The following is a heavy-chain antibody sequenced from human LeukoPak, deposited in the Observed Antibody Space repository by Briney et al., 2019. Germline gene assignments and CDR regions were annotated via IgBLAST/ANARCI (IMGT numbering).Heavy chain of an antibody. CDR2: IYYSGST. D-gene: IGHD3-22*01. J-gene: IGHJ1*01. V-gene: IGHV4-39*01. CDR3: ASRYYYDTRGYFLH. CDR1: GNSIRSSSYY. Sequence: SETLSLTCTVSGNSIRSSSYYWGWIRQSPEKGLEWIGSIYYSGSTYYSASFKSRVTISVDTSQNQFSLKLRSVTAADRAVYYCASRYYYDTRGYFLHWGQGTLVTVSS.